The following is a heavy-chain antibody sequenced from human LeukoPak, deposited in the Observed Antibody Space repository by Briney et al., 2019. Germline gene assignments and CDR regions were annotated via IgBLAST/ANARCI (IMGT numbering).Heavy chain of an antibody. J-gene: IGHJ4*02. CDR2: ISSNGGST. V-gene: IGHV3-64D*06. D-gene: IGHD6-13*01. Sequence: GGSLRLSCSASGLTFSSYAMHWIRQAPGKGLEYVSAISSNGGSTFQADSAKGRVTISRDNSKNTLYLQMRSLRAEDTAVYYCATSSSWYADYWGQGTLVTVSS. CDR1: GLTFSSYA. CDR3: ATSSSWYADY.